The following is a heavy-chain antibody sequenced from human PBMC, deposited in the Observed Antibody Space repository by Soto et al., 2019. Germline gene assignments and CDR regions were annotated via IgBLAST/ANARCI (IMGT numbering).Heavy chain of an antibody. CDR3: ASLMIVEHFDY. Sequence: PGGSLRLSCAASGFTFSSYAMHWVRQAPGKGLEWVAVISYDGSNKYYADSVKGRFTISRDNSKNTLYLQMNSLRAEDTAVYYCASLMIVEHFDYWGQGTLVTVSS. J-gene: IGHJ4*02. CDR1: GFTFSSYA. D-gene: IGHD3-22*01. CDR2: ISYDGSNK. V-gene: IGHV3-30-3*01.